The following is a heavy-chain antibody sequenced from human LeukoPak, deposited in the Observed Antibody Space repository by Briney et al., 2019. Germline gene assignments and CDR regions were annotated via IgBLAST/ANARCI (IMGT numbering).Heavy chain of an antibody. J-gene: IGHJ4*02. CDR1: GYIFTAYY. Sequence: ASVKVSCKASGYIFTAYYLHCVRQPPGQGPEWMGWIKADSGDTNYARKFQGRVTMTRDTSITTVYMELSSLTSDDTAVYYCTRIGDGYPYWGQGSLVTVSS. V-gene: IGHV1-2*02. CDR2: IKADSGDT. CDR3: TRIGDGYPY. D-gene: IGHD5-24*01.